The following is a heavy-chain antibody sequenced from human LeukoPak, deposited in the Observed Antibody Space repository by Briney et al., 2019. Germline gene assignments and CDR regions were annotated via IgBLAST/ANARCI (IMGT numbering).Heavy chain of an antibody. CDR2: INHSGST. CDR3: ARVRIVATLFGFVRGYFDY. V-gene: IGHV4-34*01. D-gene: IGHD5-12*01. Sequence: KPSETLSLTCAVYGGSFSGYYWSWIRQPPGKGLEWIGEINHSGSTNYNPSLKSRVTISVDTSKNQFSLKLSSVTAADTAVYYCARVRIVATLFGFVRGYFDYWGQGTLVTVSS. J-gene: IGHJ4*02. CDR1: GGSFSGYY.